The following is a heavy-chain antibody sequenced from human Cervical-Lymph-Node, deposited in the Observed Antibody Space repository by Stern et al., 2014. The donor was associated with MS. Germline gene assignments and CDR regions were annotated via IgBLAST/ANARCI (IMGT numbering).Heavy chain of an antibody. CDR2: IIPMFGTP. J-gene: IGHJ6*02. CDR1: GGTFSTNA. CDR3: ARNRLRFGGPSSRRGSGMDV. D-gene: IGHD3-3*01. V-gene: IGHV1-69*01. Sequence: QVQLGQSGAEVKKPGSSVTVSCKTSGGTFSTNALSWVRQAPGQGLEWVGGIIPMFGTPFCAPDFQGRGSITADEAASTVYMEVTSLRYDDTAVYFCARNRLRFGGPSSRRGSGMDVWGQGTRVTVSS.